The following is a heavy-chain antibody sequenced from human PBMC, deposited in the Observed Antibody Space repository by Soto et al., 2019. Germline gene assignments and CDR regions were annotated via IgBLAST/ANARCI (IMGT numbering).Heavy chain of an antibody. CDR2: MYHSGST. V-gene: IGHV4-30-2*01. Sequence: QLQLQESGSGLVKPSQTLSLTCAVSGGSISSGGYSWSWIRQPPGKGLEWIGYMYHSGSTYYNPSLNSRFTIAIDRSKNQFSLKLSSVTASDTAVYYCARVPDYWGQGILVTVSS. J-gene: IGHJ4*02. D-gene: IGHD2-2*01. CDR3: ARVPDY. CDR1: GGSISSGGYS.